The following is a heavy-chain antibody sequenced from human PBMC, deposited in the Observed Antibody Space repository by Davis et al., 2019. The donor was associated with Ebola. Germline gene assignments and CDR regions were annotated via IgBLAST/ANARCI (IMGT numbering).Heavy chain of an antibody. J-gene: IGHJ4*02. V-gene: IGHV3-21*01. CDR1: GFTFSSYS. CDR2: ISSSSSYI. Sequence: GRSLRLSCAASGFTFSSYSMNWVRQAPGKGLEWVSSISSSSSYIYYADSVKGRFTISRDNAKNSLYLQMNSLRAEDTAVYYCARDLDDFWSGYYRPFDYWGQGTLVTVSS. D-gene: IGHD3-3*01. CDR3: ARDLDDFWSGYYRPFDY.